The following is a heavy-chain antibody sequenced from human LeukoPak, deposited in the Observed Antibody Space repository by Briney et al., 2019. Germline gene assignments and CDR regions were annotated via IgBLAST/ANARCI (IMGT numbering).Heavy chain of an antibody. J-gene: IGHJ4*02. D-gene: IGHD3-16*01. CDR1: GDSISSGSYY. Sequence: PSQTLSLTCTVSGDSISSGSYYWSWIRQPAGKGLEWIGRIYTSGSTNYNPSLESRVTISLDTSKNQFSLKLRSVTAADTAMYYCARDFGVLDYWGQGTLVTVSS. CDR2: IYTSGST. V-gene: IGHV4-61*02. CDR3: ARDFGVLDY.